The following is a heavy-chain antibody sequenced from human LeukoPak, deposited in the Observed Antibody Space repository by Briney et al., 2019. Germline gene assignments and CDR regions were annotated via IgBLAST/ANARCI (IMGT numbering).Heavy chain of an antibody. CDR1: GGSFSGYY. Sequence: SETLSLTCAVYGGSFSGYYWSWIRQPPGKGLEWIGEINHSGSTNYNPSLKSRVTISVDTSKNQFSLKLSSVTAADTAVYYCARQARGAYCSSTSCYRDVWGKGTTVTVSS. CDR3: ARQARGAYCSSTSCYRDV. D-gene: IGHD2-2*01. CDR2: INHSGST. J-gene: IGHJ6*04. V-gene: IGHV4-34*01.